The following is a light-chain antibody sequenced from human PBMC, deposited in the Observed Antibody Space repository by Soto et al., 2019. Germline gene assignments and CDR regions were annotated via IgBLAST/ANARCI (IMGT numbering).Light chain of an antibody. V-gene: IGKV1-5*03. CDR1: QSISSW. CDR3: QQYSTSWRT. CDR2: KAS. Sequence: DIQMTQSPSTLSASVGDRVTITCRASQSISSWLAWYQQKSGKAPKLLIYKASSLESGVPSRFSGSGSGAEFTLTISSLQPDDFATYYCQQYSTSWRTFGQGTKLEI. J-gene: IGKJ2*01.